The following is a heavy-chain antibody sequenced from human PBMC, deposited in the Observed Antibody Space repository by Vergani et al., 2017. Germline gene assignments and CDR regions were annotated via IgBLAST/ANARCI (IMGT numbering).Heavy chain of an antibody. V-gene: IGHV4-39*07. Sequence: QLQLQESGPGLVKPSETLSLTCTVSGGSISSSSYYWGWIRQPPGKGLEWIGSIYYSGSTYYNPSLKSRVTISVDTSKNQFSLKLSSVTAADTAVYYCARAPTLGPSERGYYYYGMDVWGQGTTVTVSS. CDR2: IYYSGST. J-gene: IGHJ6*02. CDR1: GGSISSSSYY. CDR3: ARAPTLGPSERGYYYYGMDV. D-gene: IGHD1-14*01.